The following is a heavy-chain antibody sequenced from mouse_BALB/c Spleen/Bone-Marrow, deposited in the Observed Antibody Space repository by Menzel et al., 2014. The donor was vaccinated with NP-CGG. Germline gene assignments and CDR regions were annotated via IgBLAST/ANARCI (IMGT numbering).Heavy chain of an antibody. Sequence: VQLVESGAELVRPGSSVKISCKASGYAFSSYWMTWVKQRPGQGLEWIGQIYPGDGETNYNGKFKGKATLTADKSSSTAYTQLSGLTSEDSAVYFCAKVTTGFAYWGQGTLVTVSA. J-gene: IGHJ3*01. V-gene: IGHV1-80*01. CDR1: GYAFSSYW. CDR2: IYPGDGET. CDR3: AKVTTGFAY. D-gene: IGHD2-2*01.